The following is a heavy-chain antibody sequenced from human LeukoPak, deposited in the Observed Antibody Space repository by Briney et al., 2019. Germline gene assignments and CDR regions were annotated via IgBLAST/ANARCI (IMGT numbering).Heavy chain of an antibody. CDR3: ARDLTDFWSGYYLLGAFDI. Sequence: SETLSLTCTVSGGSISSGDYYWSWIRQPPGKGLEWIGYIYYSGSTYYNPSLKSRVTISVDTSKNQFSLKLSSVTAADTAVYYCARDLTDFWSGYYLLGAFDIWGQGTMVTLSS. J-gene: IGHJ3*02. D-gene: IGHD3-3*01. V-gene: IGHV4-30-4*08. CDR1: GGSISSGDYY. CDR2: IYYSGST.